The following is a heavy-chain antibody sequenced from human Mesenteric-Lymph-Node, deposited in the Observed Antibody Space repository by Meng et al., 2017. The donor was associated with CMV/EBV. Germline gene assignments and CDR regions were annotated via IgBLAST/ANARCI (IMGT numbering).Heavy chain of an antibody. D-gene: IGHD1-14*01. J-gene: IGHJ4*02. V-gene: IGHV4-31*03. CDR1: GDPVSSRRTY. CDR3: ARVPDSDYFDS. Sequence: CPVSGDPVSSRRTYWGWIRHHPGKGLQWIGYIHHSGAAYYHPALKTRLSISIDTSRNQFSLQLTSVTAADTAVYYCARVPDSDYFDSWGQGILVTVSS. CDR2: IHHSGAA.